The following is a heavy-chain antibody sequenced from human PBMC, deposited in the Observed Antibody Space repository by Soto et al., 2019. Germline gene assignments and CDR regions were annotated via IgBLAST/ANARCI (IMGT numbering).Heavy chain of an antibody. V-gene: IGHV4-31*03. J-gene: IGHJ4*02. CDR2: IYYSGST. Sequence: QVQLQESGPGLVKPSQTLSLTCTVPGGSISSGGYYWSWIRQHPGKGLEWIGYIYYSGSTYYNPSLKSRVTISVDTSKNQFSLKLSSVTAADTAVYYCARETTGLEPYYFDYWGQGTLVTVSS. D-gene: IGHD4-17*01. CDR1: GGSISSGGYY. CDR3: ARETTGLEPYYFDY.